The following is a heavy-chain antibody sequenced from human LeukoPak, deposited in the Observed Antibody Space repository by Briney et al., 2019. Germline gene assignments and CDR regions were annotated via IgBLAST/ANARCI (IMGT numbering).Heavy chain of an antibody. Sequence: GGSLRLSCAASGFTVSSNYLSWVRQAPGKGLEWVSIIYSGGGTYYSDSVKGRFTISRDNAKNSLYLQMNSLRAEDTAVYYCARERPYHYGFWSGYYTGWFDPWGQGTLVTVSS. V-gene: IGHV3-53*01. J-gene: IGHJ5*02. CDR2: IYSGGGT. D-gene: IGHD3-3*01. CDR1: GFTVSSNY. CDR3: ARERPYHYGFWSGYYTGWFDP.